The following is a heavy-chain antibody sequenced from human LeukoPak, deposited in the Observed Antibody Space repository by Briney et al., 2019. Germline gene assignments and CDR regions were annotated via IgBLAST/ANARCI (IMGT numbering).Heavy chain of an antibody. CDR3: AREEWSGRYYAGYFDS. D-gene: IGHD1-26*01. CDR1: GFTFGSYG. V-gene: IGHV3-33*01. Sequence: GESLKISCAASGFTFGSYGMHWVRRAPGKGLEWVSVIWYDGSNKYYADSVKGRFTISRDNSKNTLYLQMNSLRAEDTAVYYCAREEWSGRYYAGYFDSWGQGTLVTVSS. J-gene: IGHJ4*02. CDR2: IWYDGSNK.